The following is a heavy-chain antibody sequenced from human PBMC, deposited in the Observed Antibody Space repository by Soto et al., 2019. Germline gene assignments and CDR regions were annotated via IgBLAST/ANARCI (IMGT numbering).Heavy chain of an antibody. CDR1: GYTFTSYG. CDR2: ISAYNGNT. CDR3: ARHRGYSSYGDY. V-gene: IGHV1-18*01. J-gene: IGHJ4*02. Sequence: QVQLVQSGAEVKKPGASVKVSCKASGYTFTSYGISWVRQAPVQGLEWMGRISAYNGNTNYTQKLQGRVTMTTGTSRTTVYMEQRTLRTDDTAASSSARHRGYSSYGDYCGQGTLGTVS. D-gene: IGHD5-12*01.